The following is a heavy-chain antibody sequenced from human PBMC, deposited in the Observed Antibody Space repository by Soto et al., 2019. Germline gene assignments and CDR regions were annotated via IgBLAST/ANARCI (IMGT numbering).Heavy chain of an antibody. Sequence: QVQLVQSGAEVKKPGASVKVSCKASGYTFTSXXXXXXXXPPGQGLEWMGIINPSGGSTSYAQKFQGRVTMTRDTSTSTVYMELSSLRSEDTAVYYCAREQGDYWGQGTLVTVSS. J-gene: IGHJ4*02. CDR2: INPSGGST. CDR1: GYTFTSXX. V-gene: IGHV1-46*01. CDR3: AREQGDY.